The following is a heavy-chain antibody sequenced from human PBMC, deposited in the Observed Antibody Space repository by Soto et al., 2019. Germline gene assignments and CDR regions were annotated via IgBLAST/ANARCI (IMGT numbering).Heavy chain of an antibody. V-gene: IGHV3-48*02. D-gene: IGHD6-19*01. CDR3: ARVAKAVAGSYYYYGMDV. J-gene: IGHJ6*02. CDR2: ISSSSSTI. Sequence: VRQAPGKGLEWVSYISSSSSTIYYADSVKGRFTISRDNAKNSLYLQMNSLRDEDTAVYYCARVAKAVAGSYYYYGMDVWGQGTTVTVSS.